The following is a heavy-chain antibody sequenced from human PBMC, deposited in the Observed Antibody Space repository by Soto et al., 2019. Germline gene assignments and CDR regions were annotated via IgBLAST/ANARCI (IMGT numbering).Heavy chain of an antibody. CDR2: IYXGDSDX. J-gene: IGHJ6*01. V-gene: IGHV5-51*01. CDR1: VYSFTSYW. CDR3: ARLKYYYYYGMDV. Sequence: XXSLKISCKGSVYSFTSYWIGWVRQMPGXALEWMGIIYXGDSDXRYSTYFQGQXXISADKSXXNAYMQWSSLKASETAMYYCARLKYYYYYGMDVWGQGTTVTVSS.